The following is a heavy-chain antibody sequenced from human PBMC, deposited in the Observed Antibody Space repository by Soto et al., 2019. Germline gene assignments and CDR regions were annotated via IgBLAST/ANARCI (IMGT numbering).Heavy chain of an antibody. J-gene: IGHJ1*01. D-gene: IGHD2-15*01. CDR3: ASGTYCSGGSCDCSANVY. CDR2: MTTNNGNT. V-gene: IGHV1-8*01. CDR1: GYTFTSYD. Sequence: QVQLVQSGAEVQKPGASVKVSCKASGYTFTSYDINWVRQATGQGLEWMGWMTTNNGNTGHAPKFQGRVTMTTDTSISRDYMDLSSMRTEHTAVYYCASGTYCSGGSCDCSANVYWGPGTLVTVSS.